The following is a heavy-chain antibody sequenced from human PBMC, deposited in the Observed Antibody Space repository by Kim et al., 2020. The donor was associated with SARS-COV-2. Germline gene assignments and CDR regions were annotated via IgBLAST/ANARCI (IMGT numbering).Heavy chain of an antibody. CDR3: AKARSLSTVVTGFDY. Sequence: GGSLRLSCVASGFTFSNHALSWVRQAPGTGLEWVSTISRNIGDTYYADSVQGRITISRDNSRNTLYLQMNSLKGEDTATYYCAKARSLSTVVTGFDYWGQGTPVTVSS. V-gene: IGHV3-23*01. D-gene: IGHD4-17*01. CDR2: ISRNIGDT. CDR1: GFTFSNHA. J-gene: IGHJ4*02.